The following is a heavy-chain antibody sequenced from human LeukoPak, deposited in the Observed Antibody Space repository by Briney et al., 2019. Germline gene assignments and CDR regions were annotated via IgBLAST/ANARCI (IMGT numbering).Heavy chain of an antibody. D-gene: IGHD2-2*03. CDR1: GGTFSSYA. Sequence: GASVKVSCKASGGTFSSYAISWVRQAPGQGLEWMGGIIPIFGTANYAQKFQGRVTITADESTSTAYMELSSLRSEDTAVYYCASGYCSSTSCSPDYWGQGTLVTVSS. V-gene: IGHV1-69*01. J-gene: IGHJ4*02. CDR2: IIPIFGTA. CDR3: ASGYCSSTSCSPDY.